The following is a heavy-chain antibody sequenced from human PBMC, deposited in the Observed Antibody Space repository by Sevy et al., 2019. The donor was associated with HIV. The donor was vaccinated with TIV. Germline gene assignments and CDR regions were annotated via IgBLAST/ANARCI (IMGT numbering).Heavy chain of an antibody. J-gene: IGHJ4*02. Sequence: SLSLSCTASGFTFGDYCMSWVRQAPGKGLEWVAFLKSDVYGGTVDHAASVRGRFVISRDDSKTIAYLQMNDLKTEDTGVYYCTRWKAAQSIFDYWGQGALVTVSS. CDR1: GFTFGDYC. CDR3: TRWKAAQSIFDY. CDR2: LKSDVYGGTV. D-gene: IGHD6-13*01. V-gene: IGHV3-49*04.